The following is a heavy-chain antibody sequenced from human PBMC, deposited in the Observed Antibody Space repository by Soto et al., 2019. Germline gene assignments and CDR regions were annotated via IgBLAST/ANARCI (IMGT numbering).Heavy chain of an antibody. V-gene: IGHV4-39*01. CDR3: ARLQHTLDSIAAAGREPSYYFDY. Sequence: SETLSLTCTVSGGSISSSSYYWGWIRQPPGKGLDWIGSIYYSGSTYYNPSLKSRVTISVDRSKNQFSLKLSSVTAADTAVYYCARLQHTLDSIAAAGREPSYYFDYWGQGTLVTVSS. CDR1: GGSISSSSYY. D-gene: IGHD6-13*01. J-gene: IGHJ4*02. CDR2: IYYSGST.